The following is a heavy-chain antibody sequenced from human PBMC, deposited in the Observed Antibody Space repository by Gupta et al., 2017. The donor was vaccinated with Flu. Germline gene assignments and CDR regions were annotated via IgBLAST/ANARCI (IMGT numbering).Heavy chain of an antibody. J-gene: IGHJ4*02. CDR2: IVGSGDST. V-gene: IGHV3-23*01. CDR1: GYTFRTYA. CDR3: AKPQSLTGYYPFYS. D-gene: IGHD3-9*01. Sequence: EVQLLESGGGWVEPGGSLCFPCSASGYTFRTYAMSCVRQAPGKGLEWVSAIVGSGDSTYYSGSVRGRFTISKDNSKNTLYRQMNSLRAEDTAVYYCAKPQSLTGYYPFYSWGQGTLVTVSS.